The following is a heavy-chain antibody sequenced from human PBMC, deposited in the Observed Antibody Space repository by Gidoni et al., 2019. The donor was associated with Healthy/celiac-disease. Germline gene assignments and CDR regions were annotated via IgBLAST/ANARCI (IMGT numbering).Heavy chain of an antibody. CDR1: GFTFSSAG. D-gene: IGHD3-16*01. J-gene: IGHJ4*02. CDR2: IWYDGSNK. CDR3: ARVSSDYVWESDAY. V-gene: IGHV3-33*01. Sequence: QVQRLEPWGGVSQPGRSLRLSCAASGFTFSSAGMHWVRKAPSKGLEWVAVIWYDGSNKYYADSVEGRITIARDNSKKTVYRQMNSLRAEEEAVYYGARVSSDYVWESDAYWGQGTLVTVSS.